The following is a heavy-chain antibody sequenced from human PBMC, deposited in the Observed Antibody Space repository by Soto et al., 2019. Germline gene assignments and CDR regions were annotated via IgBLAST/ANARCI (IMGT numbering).Heavy chain of an antibody. CDR2: IAYAGNPQ. CDR1: RFIFSIYG. J-gene: IGHJ4*02. D-gene: IGHD3-3*01. CDR3: ARGRGVDYFDH. Sequence: GGTLRLSFAASRFIFSIYGMHCVRQAPGKELEWVAVIAYAGNPQYSTHPVTGRFTISRDNAKHALHQQINSLRDEDTAVYYCARGRGVDYFDHWGQGTLVTVSS. V-gene: IGHV3-30*03.